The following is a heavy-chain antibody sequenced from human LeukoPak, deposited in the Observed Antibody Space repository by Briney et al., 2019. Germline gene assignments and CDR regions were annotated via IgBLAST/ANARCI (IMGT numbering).Heavy chain of an antibody. J-gene: IGHJ4*02. Sequence: SVKVSCKASGGSFRGYVITWERQAPGKGLEWMGGIIPMINTPKYAQKFQGRVSITADESTSTGYMEVSSLRSEDTGVYYCARLQGTYCDNENDYWGQGTLVTVSS. D-gene: IGHD4-17*01. CDR2: IIPMINTP. V-gene: IGHV1-69*13. CDR1: GGSFRGYV. CDR3: ARLQGTYCDNENDY.